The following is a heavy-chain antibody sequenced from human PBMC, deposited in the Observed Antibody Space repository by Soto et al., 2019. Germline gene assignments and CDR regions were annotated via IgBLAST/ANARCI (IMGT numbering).Heavy chain of an antibody. V-gene: IGHV1-69*13. J-gene: IGHJ6*02. CDR2: IIPIFGTA. CDR1: GGTFSSYA. CDR3: ARERSYGMDV. Sequence: GASVKVSCKASGGTFSSYAISWVRQAPGQGLEWMGGIIPIFGTANYAQKFQGRVTITADESTSTAYMELSSLRSEDTPVYYCARERSYGMDVWGQGTTVTVSS.